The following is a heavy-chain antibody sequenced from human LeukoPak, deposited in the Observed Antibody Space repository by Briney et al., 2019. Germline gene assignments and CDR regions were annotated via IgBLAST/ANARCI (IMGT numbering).Heavy chain of an antibody. V-gene: IGHV3-74*01. D-gene: IGHD1-26*01. CDR3: ARDRNTGSSYENLFEY. J-gene: IGHJ4*02. Sequence: GGSLRLSCAASGFTFSSYWMHWVRQAPGKGLVWVSRINSDGSSTSCADSVKGRFTISRDNAKNTLYLQMNSLRAEDTSVYYCARDRNTGSSYENLFEYWGQGSLVTVSS. CDR2: INSDGSST. CDR1: GFTFSSYW.